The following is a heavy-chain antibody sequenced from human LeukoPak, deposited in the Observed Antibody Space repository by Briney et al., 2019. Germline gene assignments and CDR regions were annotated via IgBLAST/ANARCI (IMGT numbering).Heavy chain of an antibody. D-gene: IGHD1-26*01. CDR2: INPSGGST. CDR3: ARGSGSYWGVDY. J-gene: IGHJ4*02. Sequence: GASVKVSCKASGYTFTNYYMHWVRQAPGQGLEWMGIINPSGGSTSYAQKFQGRVTMTRDTSTSTAYMELSSLRSEDTAVYYCARGSGSYWGVDYWGQGTLVTVSS. V-gene: IGHV1-46*01. CDR1: GYTFTNYY.